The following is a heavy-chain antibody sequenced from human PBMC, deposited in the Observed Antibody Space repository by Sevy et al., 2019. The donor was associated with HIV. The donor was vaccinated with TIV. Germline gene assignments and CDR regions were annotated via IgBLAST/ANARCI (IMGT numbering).Heavy chain of an antibody. CDR2: ISSSSTYI. D-gene: IGHD2-2*01. CDR1: GFTLNKYS. J-gene: IGHJ4*02. Sequence: GGSLRLSSAASGFTLNKYSMNWVRQAPGKGLEWVSSISSSSTYIYYADSVKGRFTISRDNAKNSLYLQMNSLRAEDTAVYYCVRDGGCSSTRCLLYFDYWGQGTLVTVSS. CDR3: VRDGGCSSTRCLLYFDY. V-gene: IGHV3-21*01.